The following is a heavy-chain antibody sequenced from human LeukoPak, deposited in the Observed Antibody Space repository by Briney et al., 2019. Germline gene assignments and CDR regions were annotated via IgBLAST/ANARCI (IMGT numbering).Heavy chain of an antibody. V-gene: IGHV4-30-4*08. J-gene: IGHJ3*02. D-gene: IGHD6-19*01. CDR3: ARHSSGWPIENAFDI. Sequence: LRLSCTASGFTFSSYSMNWVRQPPGKGLEWIGYIYYSGSTYYNPSLKSRVTISVDTSKNQFSLKLSSVTAADTAVYYCARHSSGWPIENAFDIWGQGTMVTVSS. CDR2: IYYSGST. CDR1: GFTFSSYS.